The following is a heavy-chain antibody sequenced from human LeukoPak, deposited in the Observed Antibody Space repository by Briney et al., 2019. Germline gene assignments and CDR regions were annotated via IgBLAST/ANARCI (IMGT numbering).Heavy chain of an antibody. CDR2: ISSSSSYI. D-gene: IGHD6-19*01. CDR1: GFTFSSYA. V-gene: IGHV3-21*01. CDR3: ARAGSGWYYFDY. J-gene: IGHJ4*02. Sequence: GRSLRLSCAASGFTFSSYAMSWVRQAPGKGLEWVSSISSSSSYIYYADSVKGRFTISRDNAKNSLYLQMNSLRAEDTAVYYCARAGSGWYYFDYWGQGTLVTVSS.